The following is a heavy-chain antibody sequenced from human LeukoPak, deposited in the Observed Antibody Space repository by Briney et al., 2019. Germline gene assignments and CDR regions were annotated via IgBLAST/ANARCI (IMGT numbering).Heavy chain of an antibody. V-gene: IGHV3-48*04. CDR3: ARGLEIGYSYGFDY. J-gene: IGHJ4*02. CDR1: GFTFSRYT. CDR2: ISSSGNTK. D-gene: IGHD5-18*01. Sequence: PGGSLRLSCAASGFTFSRYTMNWVRQAPGKGLEWVSYISSSGNTKYYADSVRGRFTISRDNAKNSLYLQMNNLRAEDTAVYYCARGLEIGYSYGFDYWGQGTLVTVSS.